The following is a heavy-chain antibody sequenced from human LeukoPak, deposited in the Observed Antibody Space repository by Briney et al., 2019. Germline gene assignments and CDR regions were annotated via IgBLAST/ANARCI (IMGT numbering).Heavy chain of an antibody. Sequence: GGSLRLSCAASGFTFISYSMNWVRQAPGKGREWVSSISSSRSYIYYADSVKGRFTISRDNAKNSLYLQMNSLRAEDTAVYYCARSGKGGAFDIWGQGTMGTVSS. J-gene: IGHJ3*02. CDR1: GFTFISYS. CDR2: ISSSRSYI. D-gene: IGHD4-23*01. CDR3: ARSGKGGAFDI. V-gene: IGHV3-21*01.